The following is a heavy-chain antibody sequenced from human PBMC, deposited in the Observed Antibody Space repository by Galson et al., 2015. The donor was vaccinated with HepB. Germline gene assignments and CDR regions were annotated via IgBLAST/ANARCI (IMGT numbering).Heavy chain of an antibody. V-gene: IGHV4-61*01. J-gene: IGHJ4*02. CDR2: IYYSGNT. Sequence: ETLSLTCTVSGGSVSSGSYYWNWIRQPPGKGLEWIGYIYYSGNTNYNPSLKSRVTISVDTSKNQFSLKLNSVTAADTAVYYCARAVVPAPAPFDYWGQGALVTVSS. CDR3: ARAVVPAPAPFDY. CDR1: GGSVSSGSYY. D-gene: IGHD2-2*01.